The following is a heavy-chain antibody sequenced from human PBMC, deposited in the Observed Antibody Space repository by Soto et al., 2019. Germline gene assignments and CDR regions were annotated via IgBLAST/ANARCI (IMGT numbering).Heavy chain of an antibody. V-gene: IGHV4-39*01. CDR2: IYYSGST. D-gene: IGHD3-3*01. Sequence: TSETLSLTCTVSGGSISSSSYCWGWIRQPPGKGLEWIGSIYYSGSTYYNPSLKSRVTISVDTSKNQFSLKLSSVTAADTAVYYCARQHGAIFGVGIICLDYWGQGTLVTVSS. J-gene: IGHJ4*02. CDR1: GGSISSSSYC. CDR3: ARQHGAIFGVGIICLDY.